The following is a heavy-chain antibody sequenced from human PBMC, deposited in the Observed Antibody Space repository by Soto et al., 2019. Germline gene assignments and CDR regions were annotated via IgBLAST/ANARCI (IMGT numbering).Heavy chain of an antibody. V-gene: IGHV2-5*02. D-gene: IGHD4-17*01. CDR3: ARAYGDPPHYYFGLDA. Sequence: QITLKESGPTLVKPTQTLTLTCTFSGFSLNTNGVGVAWIRQPPGKALECLALIYWDDDKRYSPSLKTRLSIATDASNNQVVLTMPNMDPVDTATYSWARAYGDPPHYYFGLDAWGQGTTVTVSS. J-gene: IGHJ6*02. CDR1: GFSLNTNGVG. CDR2: IYWDDDK.